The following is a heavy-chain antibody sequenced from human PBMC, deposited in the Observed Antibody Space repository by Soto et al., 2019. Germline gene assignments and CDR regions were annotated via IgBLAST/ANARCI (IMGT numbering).Heavy chain of an antibody. D-gene: IGHD4-4*01. CDR1: GYTFTSYG. CDR2: ISAYNGNT. J-gene: IGHJ5*02. Sequence: GASVKVSCKAYGYTFTSYGISWVRQAPGQGLEWMGWISAYNGNTSYAQKLQGRVTMTTDTSTSTAYMELRSLRSADTAVYYCARDSKMTTVTANWFDPWGQGTLVTVSS. V-gene: IGHV1-18*01. CDR3: ARDSKMTTVTANWFDP.